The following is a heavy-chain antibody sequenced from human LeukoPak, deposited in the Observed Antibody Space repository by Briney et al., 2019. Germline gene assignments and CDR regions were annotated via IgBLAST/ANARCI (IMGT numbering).Heavy chain of an antibody. CDR3: AKQSHDYGGYMDF. D-gene: IGHD4-17*01. J-gene: IGHJ4*02. V-gene: IGHV3-23*01. Sequence: GGTLRLSCAASGFTFSSYGMNWVRQAPGKGLEWVSTIRNSGSSTSYADSVKGRFTISRDNSKNTLYLQLNGLRADDTALYYCAKQSHDYGGYMDFWGQGALVTVSS. CDR1: GFTFSSYG. CDR2: IRNSGSST.